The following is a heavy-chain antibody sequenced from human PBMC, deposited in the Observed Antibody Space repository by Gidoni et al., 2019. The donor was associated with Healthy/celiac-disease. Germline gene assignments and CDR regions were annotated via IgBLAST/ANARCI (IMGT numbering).Heavy chain of an antibody. CDR2: ISSSSSYI. J-gene: IGHJ4*02. CDR3: ARDNAYCGGDCYHDY. D-gene: IGHD2-21*02. Sequence: EVQLVESGGGLVKPGGSLRLSCAASGFTFSSYSMNWFRQAPGKGLEWVSSISSSSSYIYYADSVKGRFTISRDNAKNSLYLQMNSLRAEDTAVYYCARDNAYCGGDCYHDYWGQGTLVTVSS. V-gene: IGHV3-21*01. CDR1: GFTFSSYS.